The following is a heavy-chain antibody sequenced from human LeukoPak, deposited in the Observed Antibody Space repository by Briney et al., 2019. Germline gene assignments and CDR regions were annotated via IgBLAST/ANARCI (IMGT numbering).Heavy chain of an antibody. Sequence: GASVKVSCKASGYTFTGYYMHWVRQAPGQGLEWMGWINPNSGGTNYAQKFQGRVTMTRDTSISTAYMELSRLRSDDTAVYYCARAPSKDYYGSGSYIYWGQGTLVTVSS. V-gene: IGHV1-2*02. CDR1: GYTFTGYY. CDR3: ARAPSKDYYGSGSYIY. J-gene: IGHJ4*02. CDR2: INPNSGGT. D-gene: IGHD3-10*01.